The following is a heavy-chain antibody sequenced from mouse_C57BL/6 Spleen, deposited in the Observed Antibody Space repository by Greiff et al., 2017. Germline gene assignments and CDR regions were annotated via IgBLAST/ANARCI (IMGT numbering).Heavy chain of an antibody. CDR3: TRGITTDPYYFDY. Sequence: EVQLQQSGAELVRPGASVKLSCTASGFNIKDDYLHWVKQRPEQGLEWIGWIDPENGDTEYASKFQGKATITADTSSNTAYLQLSSLTSEDTAVYYCTRGITTDPYYFDYWGQGTTLTVSS. J-gene: IGHJ2*01. V-gene: IGHV14-4*01. CDR1: GFNIKDDY. CDR2: IDPENGDT. D-gene: IGHD1-1*01.